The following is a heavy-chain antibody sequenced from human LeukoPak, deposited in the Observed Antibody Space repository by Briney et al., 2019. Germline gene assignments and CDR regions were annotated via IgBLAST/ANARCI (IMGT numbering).Heavy chain of an antibody. D-gene: IGHD4-11*01. CDR3: AREGVTKYYFDY. V-gene: IGHV4-31*03. CDR1: GGSISSGGYY. Sequence: SETLSLTCTVSGGSISSGGYYWSWIRQHPGKGLEWIGYIYYSGSTYCNPSLKSRVTISVDTSKNQFSLKLSSVTAADTAVYYCAREGVTKYYFDYWGQGTLVTVSS. CDR2: IYYSGST. J-gene: IGHJ4*02.